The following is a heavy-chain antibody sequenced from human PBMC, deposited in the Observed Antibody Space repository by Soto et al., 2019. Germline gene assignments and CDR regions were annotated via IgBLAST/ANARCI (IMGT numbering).Heavy chain of an antibody. CDR1: GDTFSSHG. D-gene: IGHD6-13*01. Sequence: VQLVQSGAEVKKPGSSVKVSCKASGDTFSSHGITWVRQAPGLGLEWMGGIIPMFDTTNYAQKFQGRLTITADESTSTADMELSSLSSEDTAVYFCARGAAAGSYYGMDVWGQGTSVTVSS. J-gene: IGHJ6*02. V-gene: IGHV1-69*12. CDR3: ARGAAAGSYYGMDV. CDR2: IIPMFDTT.